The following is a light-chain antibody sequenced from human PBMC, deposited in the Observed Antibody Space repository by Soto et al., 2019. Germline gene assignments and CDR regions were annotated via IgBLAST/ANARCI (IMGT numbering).Light chain of an antibody. Sequence: EIVLTQSPVTLSVSPGERVTLSCRASQSVSSNLAWYQQKPGQAPSLLIYGAFTRATGIPARFSGTGSGPEFTLTISSLQSEDFALYYCQQYNDWPLTYGQGTKVDIK. CDR3: QQYNDWPLT. CDR1: QSVSSN. CDR2: GAF. J-gene: IGKJ1*01. V-gene: IGKV3-15*01.